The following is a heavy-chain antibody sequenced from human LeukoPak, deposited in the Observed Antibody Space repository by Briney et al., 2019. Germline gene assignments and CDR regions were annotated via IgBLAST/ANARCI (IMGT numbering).Heavy chain of an antibody. CDR1: GYTFTGYY. D-gene: IGHD1-26*01. V-gene: IGHV1-2*04. CDR3: ATSLIVGATGGMDV. J-gene: IGHJ6*02. Sequence: ASVKVSCKASGYTFTGYYMHWARQAPGQGLEWMGWINPNSGGTNYAQKFQGWVTVTRDTSISTAYMELSRLRSDDTAVYYCATSLIVGATGGMDVWGQGTTVTVSS. CDR2: INPNSGGT.